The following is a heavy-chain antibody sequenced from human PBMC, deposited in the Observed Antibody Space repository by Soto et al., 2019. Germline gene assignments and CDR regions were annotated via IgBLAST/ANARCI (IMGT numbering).Heavy chain of an antibody. CDR1: GFTFSSYG. CDR2: IWYDGSNK. J-gene: IGHJ4*02. Sequence: GSLRLSCAASGFTFSSYGMHWVRQAPGKGLGWVAVIWYDGSNKYYADSVKGRFTISRDNSKNTLYLQMNSLRAEDTAVYYCSAEPLGYCSGPTCYSYFDYWGQGTLVTVSS. CDR3: SAEPLGYCSGPTCYSYFDY. V-gene: IGHV3-33*01. D-gene: IGHD2-2*02.